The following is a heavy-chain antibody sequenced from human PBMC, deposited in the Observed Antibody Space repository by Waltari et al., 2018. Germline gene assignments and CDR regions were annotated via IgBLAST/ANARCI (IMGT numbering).Heavy chain of an antibody. J-gene: IGHJ6*02. CDR3: ARDGIAAAGIYYGMDV. Sequence: QVQLVQSGAEVKKPGASVKVSCKASGYTFTGYYMHWVRQAPGQGLEWMGWINPNSGGTNYAQKFQGWVTMTRDTSISTAYMELSRLRSDDTAVYYCARDGIAAAGIYYGMDVWGQGTTVTVSS. CDR2: INPNSGGT. D-gene: IGHD6-13*01. CDR1: GYTFTGYY. V-gene: IGHV1-2*04.